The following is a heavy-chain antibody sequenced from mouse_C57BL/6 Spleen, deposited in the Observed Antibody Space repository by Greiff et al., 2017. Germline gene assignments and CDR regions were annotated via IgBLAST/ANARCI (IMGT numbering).Heavy chain of an antibody. V-gene: IGHV1-52*01. CDR2: IDPSDSET. D-gene: IGHD3-3*01. J-gene: IGHJ2*01. CDR3: ARECGAVACDY. Sequence: VQLQQSGAELVRPGSSVKLSCKASGYTFTSYWMHWVKQRPIQGLEWIGNIDPSDSETNYNQKFKDKATLTVDKSSSTAYMQRSSLTSEDSAVYYCARECGAVACDYWGQGTTLTVSS. CDR1: GYTFTSYW.